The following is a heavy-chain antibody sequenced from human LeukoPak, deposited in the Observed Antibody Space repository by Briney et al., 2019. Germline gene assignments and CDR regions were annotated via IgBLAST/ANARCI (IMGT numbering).Heavy chain of an antibody. Sequence: SGGSLRLSCAASGFTVSSNYMSWVRQAPGKGLEWVSVIYSGGSTYYADSVKGRFTISRDNSKNTLYLQMNSLRAEDTAVYYCAREYVDIVPMGSFDYWGQGTLVTVSS. CDR2: IYSGGST. CDR1: GFTVSSNY. J-gene: IGHJ4*02. CDR3: AREYVDIVPMGSFDY. V-gene: IGHV3-53*01. D-gene: IGHD5-12*01.